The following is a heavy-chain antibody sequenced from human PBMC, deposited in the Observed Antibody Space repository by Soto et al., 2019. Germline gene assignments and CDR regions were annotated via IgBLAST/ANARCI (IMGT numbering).Heavy chain of an antibody. Sequence: PSETLTLTCTASGGSISSYFWTWIRQPAGKGLEWIGRIYSSGSTNYNPSLKSRVTMSVDTSKNQFSLNLSSVAAADTAVYYCARDAVGARPFDSWGQGTLVTVSS. D-gene: IGHD1-26*01. V-gene: IGHV4-4*07. CDR1: GGSISSYF. CDR3: ARDAVGARPFDS. J-gene: IGHJ4*02. CDR2: IYSSGST.